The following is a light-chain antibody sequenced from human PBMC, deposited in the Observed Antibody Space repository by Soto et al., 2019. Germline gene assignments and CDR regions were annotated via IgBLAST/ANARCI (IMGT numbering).Light chain of an antibody. CDR3: QQYNNWRPFT. CDR2: GAS. Sequence: EIVMTQSPATLSVSPGERATLSCRASQSVSSNLAWYQQKPGQAPRLLIYGASTRATGIPARFSGSGSGTDFTLTISSLQSEDFAVYYCQQYNNWRPFTFGPGTKVDIK. J-gene: IGKJ3*01. CDR1: QSVSSN. V-gene: IGKV3-15*01.